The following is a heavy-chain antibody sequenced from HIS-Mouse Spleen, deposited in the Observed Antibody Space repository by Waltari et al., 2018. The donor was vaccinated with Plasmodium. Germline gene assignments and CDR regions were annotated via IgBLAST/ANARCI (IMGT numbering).Heavy chain of an antibody. V-gene: IGHV3-53*01. Sequence: EVQLVESGGGLIRPGGSLGPPCAAFGFTGGRNSLSGVPQAPGKGLEWVSVIYSGGSTYYADSVKGRFTISRDNSKNTLYLQMNSLRAEDTAVYYCARGMKSSSSAFDIWGQGTMVTVSS. D-gene: IGHD6-6*01. CDR2: IYSGGST. CDR3: ARGMKSSSSAFDI. J-gene: IGHJ3*02. CDR1: GFTGGRNS.